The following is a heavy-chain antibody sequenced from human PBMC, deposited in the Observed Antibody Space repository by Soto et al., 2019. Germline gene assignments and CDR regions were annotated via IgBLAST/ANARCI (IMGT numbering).Heavy chain of an antibody. CDR1: GGSVSSGSYY. Sequence: SETLSLTCTVSGGSVSSGSYYWSWIRQPPGKGLEWIGYIYYSGSTNYNPSLKSRVTISVDTSKNQFSLKLSSVTAADTAVYYCARYGNDFWSGYYTGFDPWGQGTLVTVSS. J-gene: IGHJ5*02. CDR2: IYYSGST. D-gene: IGHD3-3*01. V-gene: IGHV4-61*01. CDR3: ARYGNDFWSGYYTGFDP.